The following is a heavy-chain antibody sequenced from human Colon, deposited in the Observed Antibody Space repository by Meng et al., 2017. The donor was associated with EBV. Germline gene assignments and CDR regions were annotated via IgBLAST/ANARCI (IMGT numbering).Heavy chain of an antibody. D-gene: IGHD1-26*01. CDR3: ARGPGGSYYLYYFDY. V-gene: IGHV4-34*01. CDR2: INHSGST. J-gene: IGHJ4*02. Sequence: QVQLQRGGLGLLKPSEPRSPTCAVYGGSFSGYYWSWIRQPPEKGLEWIGEINHSGSTNYNPSLKSRVTISVDTSKKQFSLKLSSVTAADTAVYYCARGPGGSYYLYYFDYWGQGTLVTVSS. CDR1: GGSFSGYY.